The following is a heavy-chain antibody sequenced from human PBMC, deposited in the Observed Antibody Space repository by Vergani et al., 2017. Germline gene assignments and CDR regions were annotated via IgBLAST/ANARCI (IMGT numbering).Heavy chain of an antibody. CDR2: VSFRGDT. J-gene: IGHJ4*02. CDR1: GYSISSGYY. CDR3: ARSRIYYGAGSPEY. V-gene: IGHV4-38-2*01. D-gene: IGHD3-10*01. Sequence: QVQLQESGPGLVKPSETLSLTCAVSGYSISSGYYWSWIRQPPGKGLEWMGYVSFRGDTLYDPSVKGRMTISLNTSSNQFSLYLTSVTAADTAVYYCARSRIYYGAGSPEYWGQGTLVTGSS.